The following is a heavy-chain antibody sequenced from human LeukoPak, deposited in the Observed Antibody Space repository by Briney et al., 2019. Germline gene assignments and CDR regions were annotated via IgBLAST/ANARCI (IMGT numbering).Heavy chain of an antibody. CDR1: GFTFSSYA. Sequence: GGSLRLSCEASGFTFSSYAMHWVRQAPGKGLEWVAVISYDGSNKYYADSVKGRFTISRDNSKNTLYLQMNSLRAEGTAVYYCARVRGSGSPILAYWGQGTLVTVSS. D-gene: IGHD1-26*01. V-gene: IGHV3-30-3*01. CDR2: ISYDGSNK. J-gene: IGHJ4*02. CDR3: ARVRGSGSPILAY.